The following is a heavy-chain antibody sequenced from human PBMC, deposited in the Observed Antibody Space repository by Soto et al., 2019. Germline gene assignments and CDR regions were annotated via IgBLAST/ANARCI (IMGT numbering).Heavy chain of an antibody. J-gene: IGHJ4*02. D-gene: IGHD2-15*01. CDR3: AKDYKNCNDGSCYLGGLDYFDY. CDR2: ISYHGINK. V-gene: IGHV3-30*15. Sequence: GGSLRLSCEASGFTFSSYAMHWVRQAPGKGLEWVAVISYHGINKYYADSVKGRFTISRDNFKNTLYLQLSNPRAEDTAVYYCAKDYKNCNDGSCYLGGLDYFDYWGQGTQVTVSS. CDR1: GFTFSSYA.